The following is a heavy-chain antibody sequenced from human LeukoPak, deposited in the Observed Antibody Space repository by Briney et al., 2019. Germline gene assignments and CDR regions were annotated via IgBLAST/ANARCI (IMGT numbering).Heavy chain of an antibody. CDR1: RFTFSTYF. Sequence: GGSLRLSCAASRFTFSTYFMNWVRQAPWKGLEWVSSISTMSTYTHYADSVKGRFTISRDNAKNSLYLDMNSLRAEDTAVYYCARDGPYSDSWSGPFPFDMWGQGTMVTVSS. V-gene: IGHV3-21*01. CDR3: ARDGPYSDSWSGPFPFDM. D-gene: IGHD3-3*01. J-gene: IGHJ3*02. CDR2: ISTMSTYT.